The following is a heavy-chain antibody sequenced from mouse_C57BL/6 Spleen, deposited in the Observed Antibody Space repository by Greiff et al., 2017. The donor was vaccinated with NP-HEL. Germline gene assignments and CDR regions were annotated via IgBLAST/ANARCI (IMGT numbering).Heavy chain of an antibody. CDR1: GYSITSGYG. CDR3: ARTARIKY. Sequence: EVQGVESGPGLVKPSQSLSLTCTVTGYSITSGYGWNWLRQFPGNKLEWMGYISYSGSTNYNPSLKSRISITRDTSKNQFFLQLNSVTTEDTATYYCARTARIKYWGQGTTLTVSS. V-gene: IGHV3-2*02. CDR2: ISYSGST. J-gene: IGHJ2*01. D-gene: IGHD1-2*01.